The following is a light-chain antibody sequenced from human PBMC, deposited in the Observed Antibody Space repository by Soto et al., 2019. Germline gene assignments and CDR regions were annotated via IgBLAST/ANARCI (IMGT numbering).Light chain of an antibody. CDR2: KAS. V-gene: IGKV1-5*03. CDR3: QQYKDYPIT. CDR1: QSISKY. Sequence: DIQMTQSPSSLSASVGDRVTLTCRATQSISKYLNWYQQKPGKAPNLLIYKASSLQTGVPSRFSGSGSGTEFTLTISSLQPDDFASYYCQQYKDYPITFGQGTRLEIK. J-gene: IGKJ5*01.